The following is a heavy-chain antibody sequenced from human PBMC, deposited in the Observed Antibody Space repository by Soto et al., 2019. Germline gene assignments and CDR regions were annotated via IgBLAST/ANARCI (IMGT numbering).Heavy chain of an antibody. CDR1: GFTFSSYW. CDR3: ARESSGPLNYGMDV. D-gene: IGHD6-19*01. J-gene: IGHJ6*02. V-gene: IGHV3-74*01. CDR2: INSDGSST. Sequence: SLRLSCAASGFTFSSYWMHWVRQAPGKGLVWVSRINSDGSSTSYADSVKGRFTISRDNAKNTLYLQMNSLRAEDTAVYYCARESSGPLNYGMDVWGQGTTVTVSS.